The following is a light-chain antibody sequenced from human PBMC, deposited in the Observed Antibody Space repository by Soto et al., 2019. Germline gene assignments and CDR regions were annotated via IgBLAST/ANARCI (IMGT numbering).Light chain of an antibody. V-gene: IGLV2-14*01. CDR3: CSLTTSHTYV. CDR1: SSDVGAYNY. CDR2: EVS. J-gene: IGLJ1*01. Sequence: QSALTQPASVSGSPGQSITISCTGTSSDVGAYNYVSWYQQHPGKAPKLIIHEVSNRPSGVSNRYSGSKSGNSASLTISGLQADDEADYYCCSLTTSHTYVFGSGTKLTVL.